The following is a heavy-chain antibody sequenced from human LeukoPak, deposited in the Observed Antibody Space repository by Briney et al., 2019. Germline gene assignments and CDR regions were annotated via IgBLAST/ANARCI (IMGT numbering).Heavy chain of an antibody. V-gene: IGHV4-38-2*02. CDR3: ARTRETTVGDFDS. CDR2: IHHSGTT. Sequence: SETLSPTCTISGYSITSAYYWGWIRQPPEKGLEWLGSIHHSGTTYHNPSLKSRVTISVDTSKNQFSLRFSSVTAADTAVYYCARTRETTVGDFDSWGQGTLVTVSS. D-gene: IGHD4-23*01. CDR1: GYSITSAYY. J-gene: IGHJ4*02.